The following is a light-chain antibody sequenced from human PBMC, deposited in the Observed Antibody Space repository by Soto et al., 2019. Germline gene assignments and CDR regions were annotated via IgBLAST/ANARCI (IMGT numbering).Light chain of an antibody. V-gene: IGKV3-11*01. Sequence: EIVLTQSPATLSLSPGERATLSCRASQSVSSYLAWYQQKPGQAPRLLIYDASNRATGIPARFSGSGSGTDFTLTISSLEPEDFAVYYCQQYGGSPITFGLGTRLEI. CDR3: QQYGGSPIT. CDR2: DAS. J-gene: IGKJ5*01. CDR1: QSVSSY.